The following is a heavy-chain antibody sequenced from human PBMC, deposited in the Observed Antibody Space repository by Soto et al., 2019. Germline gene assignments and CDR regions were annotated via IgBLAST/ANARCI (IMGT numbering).Heavy chain of an antibody. CDR3: ARDLDVVVPAATYYYYGMDV. Sequence: QVQLVQSGAEVKKPGSSVKVSCKASGGTFSSYAISWVRQAPGQGLEWMGGIIPIFGTANYAQKFRGRVTITADESTSTAYMELSSLRSEDTAVYYCARDLDVVVPAATYYYYGMDVWGQGTTVTVSS. CDR2: IIPIFGTA. CDR1: GGTFSSYA. J-gene: IGHJ6*02. D-gene: IGHD2-2*01. V-gene: IGHV1-69*01.